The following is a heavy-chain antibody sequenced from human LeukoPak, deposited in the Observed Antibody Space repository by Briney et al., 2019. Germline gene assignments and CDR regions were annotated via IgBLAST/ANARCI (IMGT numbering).Heavy chain of an antibody. CDR1: GGSISSYY. V-gene: IGHV4-59*01. Sequence: SETLSLTCTVSGGSISSYYWSWIRQPPGKGLEWIGYIYYSGSTNYNPSLKSRVTISVDTSKNQFSLKLSSVTAADTAVYYCARDRITMIREPSQTQYYYYGMDVWGQGTTVTVSS. CDR3: ARDRITMIREPSQTQYYYYGMDV. J-gene: IGHJ6*02. D-gene: IGHD3-10*01. CDR2: IYYSGST.